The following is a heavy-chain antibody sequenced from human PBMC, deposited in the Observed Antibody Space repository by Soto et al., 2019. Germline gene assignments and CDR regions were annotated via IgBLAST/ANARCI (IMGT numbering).Heavy chain of an antibody. CDR3: ARRSIMISSGVVIVQLSLLV. CDR1: GYTFTSYG. J-gene: IGHJ6*02. Sequence: QAQLEQSGAEVKKPGASVKVSCSASGYTFTSYGLSWVRQAPGQGLEWLGWISVYNGNTDYAENVQDRVTMTTDTPTRTADLEVRSLRSDDTALYYCARRSIMISSGVVIVQLSLLVWGQGPT. CDR2: ISVYNGNT. D-gene: IGHD3-16*02. V-gene: IGHV1-18*01.